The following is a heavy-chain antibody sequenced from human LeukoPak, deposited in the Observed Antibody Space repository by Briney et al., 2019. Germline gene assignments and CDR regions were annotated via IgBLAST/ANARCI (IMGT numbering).Heavy chain of an antibody. V-gene: IGHV4-38-2*02. D-gene: IGHD3-3*01. CDR3: ARLAAQEWLLPSSEVN. J-gene: IGHJ4*02. CDR2: IYHSGST. CDR1: GYSISSGYY. Sequence: KASETLSLTCTVSGYSISSGYYWGWIRQPPGKGLEWIGSIYHSGSTYYNPSLKSRVTISVDTSKNQFSLKLSSVTAADTAVYYCARLAAQEWLLPSSEVNWGQGTLVTVSS.